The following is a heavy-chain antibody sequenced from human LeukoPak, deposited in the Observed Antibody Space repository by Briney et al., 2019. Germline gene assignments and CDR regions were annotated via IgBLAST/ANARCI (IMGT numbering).Heavy chain of an antibody. V-gene: IGHV3-64D*09. CDR3: VKVAVAVTLDY. CDR1: GFTFSTYT. J-gene: IGHJ4*02. D-gene: IGHD4-23*01. Sequence: PGGSLRLSCAASGFTFSTYTMHWVRQAPGKGLEYVSAISSNGGSTYYADSVRGRFTISRDNSKNTLYLQMSSLRAEDTAVYYCVKVAVAVTLDYWGQGTLVTVSS. CDR2: ISSNGGST.